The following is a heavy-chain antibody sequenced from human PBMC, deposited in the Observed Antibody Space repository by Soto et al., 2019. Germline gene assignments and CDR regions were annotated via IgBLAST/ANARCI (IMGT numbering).Heavy chain of an antibody. J-gene: IGHJ4*02. D-gene: IGHD3-22*01. V-gene: IGHV1-46*01. Sequence: ASVKVSCKASGYTLIMYYIHWMRQAPGQGLEWMGLINPSGGSTTYAQKFQGRVTMTRDTSTSTVYMDLSSLRSEDTAVYYCARSPYSSGYYYAIDYWGQETQVTVSS. CDR2: INPSGGST. CDR3: ARSPYSSGYYYAIDY. CDR1: GYTLIMYY.